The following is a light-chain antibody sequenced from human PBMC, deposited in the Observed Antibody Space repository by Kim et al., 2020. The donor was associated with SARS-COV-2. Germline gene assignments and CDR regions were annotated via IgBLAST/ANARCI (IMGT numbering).Light chain of an antibody. CDR2: EDS. V-gene: IGLV3-10*01. CDR3: YSTDSSGNRYV. CDR1: ALTKKY. Sequence: PGQTARITCSGDALTKKYAYWYQQKSGQAPILVIYEDSKRPSGIPERFSGSSSGTMATLTISGAQVEDEADYYCYSTDSSGNRYVFGTGTKVTVL. J-gene: IGLJ1*01.